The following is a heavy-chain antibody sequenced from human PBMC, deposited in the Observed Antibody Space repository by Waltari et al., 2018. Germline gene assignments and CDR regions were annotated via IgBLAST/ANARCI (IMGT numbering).Heavy chain of an antibody. CDR1: GGSISSYY. J-gene: IGHJ4*02. V-gene: IGHV4-59*01. Sequence: QVQLQESGPGLVKPSETLSLTCTVSGGSISSYYWSWIRQPPGKGLEWIGYIYYSGSTNYNPSLKRRVTISVDTSKNQFSLKLSSVTAADTAVYYCAREAEGPPDYWGQGTLVTVSS. CDR2: IYYSGST. D-gene: IGHD6-25*01. CDR3: AREAEGPPDY.